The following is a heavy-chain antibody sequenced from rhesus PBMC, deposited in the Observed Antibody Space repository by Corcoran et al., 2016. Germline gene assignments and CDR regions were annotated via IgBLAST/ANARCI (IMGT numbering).Heavy chain of an antibody. CDR1: GGSMSESSF. CDR3: ASPFERGRFEV. V-gene: IGHV4S9*01. Sequence: QVRLQESGPGLVKSSETLSLTCAVSGGSMSESSFWNWIRQPPGKGLEWIGKIYANSVTTYHPSLKSRVTISKDTANNQVFLKVTSVTGADTAVYYCASPFERGRFEVWGAGILVTVSS. J-gene: IGHJ5-1*01. CDR2: IYANSVTT. D-gene: IGHD3-34*01.